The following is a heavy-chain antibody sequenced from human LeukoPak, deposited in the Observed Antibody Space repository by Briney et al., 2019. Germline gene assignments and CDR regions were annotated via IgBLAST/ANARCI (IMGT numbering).Heavy chain of an antibody. CDR2: IYYSGST. CDR3: ARGDYDFWSGYYSPYYYGMDV. Sequence: SSETLSLTCTVSGGSISSYYWSWIRQPPGKGLEWIGYIYYSGSTNYNPSLKSRVTISVDTSKNQFSLKLSSVTAADTAVYYCARGDYDFWSGYYSPYYYGMDVWGQGTTVTVSS. D-gene: IGHD3-3*01. CDR1: GGSISSYY. J-gene: IGHJ6*02. V-gene: IGHV4-59*01.